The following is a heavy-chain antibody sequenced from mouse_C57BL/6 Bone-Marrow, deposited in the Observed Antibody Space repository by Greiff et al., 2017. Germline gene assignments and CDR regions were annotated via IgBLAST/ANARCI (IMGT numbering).Heavy chain of an antibody. D-gene: IGHD1-1*01. Sequence: DVQLQESGAELVRPGASVKLSCTASGFNIKDDYMHWVKQRPEQGLEWIGWIDPENGDTENASKFQGKATITADTSSNTAYLQLSSLTSEDTAVYYCTHYYYGSYYFDYWGQGTTLTVSS. CDR1: GFNIKDDY. CDR2: IDPENGDT. CDR3: THYYYGSYYFDY. J-gene: IGHJ2*01. V-gene: IGHV14-4*01.